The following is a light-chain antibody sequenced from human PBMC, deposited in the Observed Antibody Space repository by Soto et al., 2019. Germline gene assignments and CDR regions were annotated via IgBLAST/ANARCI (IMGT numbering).Light chain of an antibody. CDR3: QQYGSSLFT. J-gene: IGKJ4*01. CDR2: GAS. V-gene: IGKV3-20*01. CDR1: ESVTSSY. Sequence: EIVLTQSPGTLSLSPGERATLSCRASESVTSSYLAWYQQKPGQAPRLLIYGASRRATGIPDRFSGSGSGTDFTLTISRLEPEDFAVYYCQQYGSSLFTFGGGTKVEI.